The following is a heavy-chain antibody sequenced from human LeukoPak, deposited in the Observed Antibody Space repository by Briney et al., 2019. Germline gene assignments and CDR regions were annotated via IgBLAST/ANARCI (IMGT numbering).Heavy chain of an antibody. J-gene: IGHJ4*02. D-gene: IGHD6-13*01. CDR3: ARDRVAAAGSFDY. CDR1: GFIFSSYS. Sequence: GGSLRLSCAASGFIFSSYSMSWVRQAPGKGLEWVSSISSSSSYIYYADSVKGRFTISRDNAKNSLYLQMNSLRAEDTAVYYCARDRVAAAGSFDYWGQGTLVTVSS. CDR2: ISSSSSYI. V-gene: IGHV3-21*01.